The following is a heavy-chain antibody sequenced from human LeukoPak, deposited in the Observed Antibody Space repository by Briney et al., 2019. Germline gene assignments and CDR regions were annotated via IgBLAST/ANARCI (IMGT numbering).Heavy chain of an antibody. CDR2: ISWNSGSI. J-gene: IGHJ6*02. D-gene: IGHD4-11*01. CDR1: GFIFNNYA. Sequence: GGSLRLSCAGSGFIFNNYAMHWVRQPPGKGLEWVSGISWNSGSIDYADSVKGRFTISGDNAKNSLYLQMNSLRAEDTAVYYCAKDQEKDYSNYRKYYYYYYGMDVWGQGTTVTVSS. CDR3: AKDQEKDYSNYRKYYYYYYGMDV. V-gene: IGHV3-9*01.